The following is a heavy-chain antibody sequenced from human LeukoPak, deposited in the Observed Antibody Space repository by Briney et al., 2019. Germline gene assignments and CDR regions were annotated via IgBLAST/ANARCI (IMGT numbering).Heavy chain of an antibody. CDR1: GFTFSSYA. CDR2: ISGSGGST. V-gene: IGHV3-23*01. J-gene: IGHJ4*02. CDR3: AKERILVVAATVDTYGYFDY. Sequence: GSLRLSCAASGFTFSSYAMSWVRQAPGKGLEWVSAISGSGGSTYYADSVKGRFTISRDNSKNTLYLQMNSLRAEDTAVYYCAKERILVVAATVDTYGYFDYWGQGTLVTVSS. D-gene: IGHD2-15*01.